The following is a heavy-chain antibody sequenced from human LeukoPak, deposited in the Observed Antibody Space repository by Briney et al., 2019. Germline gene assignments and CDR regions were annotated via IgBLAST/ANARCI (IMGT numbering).Heavy chain of an antibody. CDR2: IYYSGST. CDR3: ARFNYYDSSGTLDY. J-gene: IGHJ4*02. Sequence: SETLSLTCTVSGGSMSPYHWGWIRQPPGKGLEWTGYIYYSGSTNYNPSLKSRVTISVDTSKNQFSLKLSSVTAADTAVYYCARFNYYDSSGTLDYWGQGTLVTVSS. D-gene: IGHD3-22*01. CDR1: GGSMSPYH. V-gene: IGHV4-59*08.